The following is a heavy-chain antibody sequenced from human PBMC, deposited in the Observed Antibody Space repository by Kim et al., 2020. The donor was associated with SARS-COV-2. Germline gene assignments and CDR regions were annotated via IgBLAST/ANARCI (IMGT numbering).Heavy chain of an antibody. CDR1: GGTFSSYA. V-gene: IGHV1-69*13. J-gene: IGHJ4*02. Sequence: SVKVSCKASGGTFSSYAISWVRQAPGQRLEWMGGIIPILGTANYAQKFHGRVTITADESTSTAYIELSSLRSEDTAVYHCAGDGPVDPYISSWPIGYWGQGTLVTSP. D-gene: IGHD6-13*01. CDR2: IIPILGTA. CDR3: AGDGPVDPYISSWPIGY.